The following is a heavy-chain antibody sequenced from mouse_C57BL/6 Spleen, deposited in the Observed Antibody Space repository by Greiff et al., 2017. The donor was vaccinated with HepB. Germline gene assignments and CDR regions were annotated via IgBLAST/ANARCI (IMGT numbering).Heavy chain of an antibody. CDR3: ARRVTGTLFDY. D-gene: IGHD4-1*01. Sequence: EVKLVESGGGLVKPGGSLKLSCAASGFTFSDYGMHWVRQAPEKGLEWVAYISSGSSTIYYADTVKGRFTISRDNAKNTLCLQMTSLRSEDTAMYYCARRVTGTLFDYWGQGTTLTVSS. CDR2: ISSGSSTI. CDR1: GFTFSDYG. V-gene: IGHV5-17*01. J-gene: IGHJ2*01.